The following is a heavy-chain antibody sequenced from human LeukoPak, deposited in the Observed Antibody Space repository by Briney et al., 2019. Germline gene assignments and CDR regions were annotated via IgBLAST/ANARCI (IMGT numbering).Heavy chain of an antibody. CDR3: ARSFSGMGPRAGLNY. Sequence: SETLSLTCTVSGGSISSYYWSWIRQPPGKGLEWIGYIYYSGSTNYNPSLKSRVTISVDTSKNQFSLKLSSVTAADTAVYYCARSFSGMGPRAGLNYWGQGTLVTVSS. V-gene: IGHV4-59*01. CDR1: GGSISSYY. CDR2: IYYSGST. J-gene: IGHJ4*02. D-gene: IGHD3-10*01.